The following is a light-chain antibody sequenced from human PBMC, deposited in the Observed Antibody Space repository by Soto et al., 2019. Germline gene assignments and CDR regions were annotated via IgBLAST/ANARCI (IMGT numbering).Light chain of an antibody. CDR2: DAS. J-gene: IGKJ1*01. Sequence: EIVLTQSPGTLSLSPGERATLSCRASQSVSSRYLAWYQQKPGQAPRLLIYDASNRGTGIPARFSGSGSETEFTLTISGLQSEDSGVYYCLQHYSWPWTFGQGTKVDI. CDR1: QSVSSRY. CDR3: LQHYSWPWT. V-gene: IGKV3-20*01.